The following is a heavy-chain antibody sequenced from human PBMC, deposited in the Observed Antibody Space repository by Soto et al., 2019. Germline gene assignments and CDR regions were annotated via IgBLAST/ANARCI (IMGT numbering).Heavy chain of an antibody. CDR3: ARVVVPHTCSAFDV. J-gene: IGHJ3*01. D-gene: IGHD2-15*01. Sequence: SETLSLTCTVSGGSISGYHWSWIRQPPGKGLEWIGYIYYSGNTDYNPSLKSRVTISADTSKKHFSLKLSSVTAADTAVYYCARVVVPHTCSAFDVWGQGTMVTVSS. CDR1: GGSISGYH. V-gene: IGHV4-59*01. CDR2: IYYSGNT.